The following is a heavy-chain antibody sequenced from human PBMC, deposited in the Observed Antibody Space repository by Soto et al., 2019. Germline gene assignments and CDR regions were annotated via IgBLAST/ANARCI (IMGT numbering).Heavy chain of an antibody. J-gene: IGHJ6*02. Sequence: SETLSLTCAVSGGSISSSNWWSWVRQPPGKGLEWIGEIYHSGSTNYNPSLKSRVTISVDKSKNQFSLKLSSVTAADTAVYYCARDHVVPAAINNYYYYYGMDVWGQGNTVTVSS. CDR1: GGSISSSNW. CDR3: ARDHVVPAAINNYYYYYGMDV. CDR2: IYHSGST. D-gene: IGHD2-2*01. V-gene: IGHV4-4*02.